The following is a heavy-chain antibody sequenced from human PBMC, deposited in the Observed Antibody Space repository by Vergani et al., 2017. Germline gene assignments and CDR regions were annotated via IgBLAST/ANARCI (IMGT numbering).Heavy chain of an antibody. CDR2: IRADTGDT. CDR3: AGDGTYDYGSGSFYLFDY. D-gene: IGHD3-10*01. J-gene: IGHJ4*02. Sequence: QVQLVQSGPEVKRPGASVKVSCKTSGYTFFNYGVNWIRRAPGQGFEWLGWIRADTGDTKYSERLQDRVTLTTDSSTNTAYMELRSLKSDDTAVYYCAGDGTYDYGSGSFYLFDYWGQGTLVTVSS. CDR1: GYTFFNYG. V-gene: IGHV1-18*04.